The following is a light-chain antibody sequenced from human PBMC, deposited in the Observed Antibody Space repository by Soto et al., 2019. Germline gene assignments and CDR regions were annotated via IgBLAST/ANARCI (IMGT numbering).Light chain of an antibody. V-gene: IGKV1-12*01. J-gene: IGKJ5*01. CDR3: QQANTFPVT. Sequence: DIQMTQSPSSVSASVGDRVTLTCRASQGITRWLAWYQQKPGKAPKLLIYAASSLQSGVPSRFSGSESGTDFTLTISSLQPEDFATYYCQQANTFPVTFGQGTRLEIK. CDR1: QGITRW. CDR2: AAS.